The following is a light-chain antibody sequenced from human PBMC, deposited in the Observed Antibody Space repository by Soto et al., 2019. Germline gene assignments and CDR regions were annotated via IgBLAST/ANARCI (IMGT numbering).Light chain of an antibody. V-gene: IGKV3-20*01. CDR2: GAS. CDR3: QQYGSSPLYT. CDR1: QSVRSSY. Sequence: EIVLTQSPGTLSLSPGERATLSCRASQSVRSSYLAWYQQKPGQAPRLLIYGASSRATGIPDRFSGSGSGTDFTLTISRLEPEYFAVYYCQQYGSSPLYTFGQGTKLEIK. J-gene: IGKJ2*01.